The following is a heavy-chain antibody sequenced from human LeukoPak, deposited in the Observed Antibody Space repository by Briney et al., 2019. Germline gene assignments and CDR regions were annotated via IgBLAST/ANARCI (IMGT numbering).Heavy chain of an antibody. V-gene: IGHV1-69*13. CDR1: GGTFTIYA. D-gene: IGHD2-2*01. CDR3: ARASGPRPTCSSTSCKSGNFDY. CDR2: IIPIFGTA. Sequence: SVTVSCKASGGTFTIYAISWVRQAPGQGLEWMGGIIPIFGTANYAQKFQGRVTITADESTSTAYMELSSLRSEDTAVYYCARASGPRPTCSSTSCKSGNFDYWGQGTLVTVSS. J-gene: IGHJ4*02.